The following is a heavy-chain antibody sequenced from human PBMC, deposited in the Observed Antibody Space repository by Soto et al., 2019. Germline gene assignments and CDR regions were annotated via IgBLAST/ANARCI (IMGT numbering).Heavy chain of an antibody. D-gene: IGHD3-10*01. CDR3: ARSGLLWFGEAYGMDV. Sequence: ASVKVSFKASGYTFTSYAMHWLRQAPGQRLEWMGWINAGNGNTKYSQKFQGRVTITRDTSASTAYMELSSLRSEDTAVYYCARSGLLWFGEAYGMDVWGQGTTVTVSS. V-gene: IGHV1-3*01. CDR1: GYTFTSYA. CDR2: INAGNGNT. J-gene: IGHJ6*02.